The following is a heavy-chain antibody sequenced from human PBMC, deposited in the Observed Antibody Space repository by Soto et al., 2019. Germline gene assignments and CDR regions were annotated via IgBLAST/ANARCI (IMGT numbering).Heavy chain of an antibody. CDR3: AKIKKEYYYDSSGFFDY. CDR1: GFTFSSYT. J-gene: IGHJ4*02. D-gene: IGHD3-22*01. Sequence: GGSLRLSCATSGFTFSSYTMHWVRQAPGKGLEWVSTISGDSNYIYYADSMKGRFTVSRDNSKNTLYLQMNSLRAEDTAVYYCAKIKKEYYYDSSGFFDYWGQGTLVTVSS. V-gene: IGHV3-21*04. CDR2: ISGDSNYI.